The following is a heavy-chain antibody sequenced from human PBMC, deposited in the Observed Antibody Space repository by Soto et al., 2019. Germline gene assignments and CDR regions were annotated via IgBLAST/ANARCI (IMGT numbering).Heavy chain of an antibody. D-gene: IGHD6-6*01. CDR3: ARQGGEQLVPRRHYYYYYMDV. Sequence: TSETLSLTCTVSGGSISSSSYYWGWIRQPPGKGLEWIGSIYYSGSTYYNPSLKSRVTISVDTSKNQFSLKLSSVTAADTAVYYCARQGGEQLVPRRHYYYYYMDVWGKGTTVTVSS. V-gene: IGHV4-39*01. CDR1: GGSISSSSYY. J-gene: IGHJ6*03. CDR2: IYYSGST.